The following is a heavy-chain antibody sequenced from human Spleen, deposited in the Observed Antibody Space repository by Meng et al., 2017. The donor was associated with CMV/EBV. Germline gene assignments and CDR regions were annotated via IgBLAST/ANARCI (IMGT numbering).Heavy chain of an antibody. D-gene: IGHD6-13*01. CDR3: AKNQGSRRDEWHLQY. CDR1: GFTFSTYA. CDR2: ISGSGDTT. J-gene: IGHJ4*02. V-gene: IGHV3-23*01. Sequence: GESLKISCAASGFTFSTYAMSWVRQAPGKGLEWVSGISGSGDTTYFGDSVKGRFTISRDNSKNTVYLQMSSLRAEDTAVYYCAKNQGSRRDEWHLQYWGQGTLVTVSS.